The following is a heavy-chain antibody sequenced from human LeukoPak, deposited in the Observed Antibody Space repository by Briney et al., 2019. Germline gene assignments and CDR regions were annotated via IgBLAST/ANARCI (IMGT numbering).Heavy chain of an antibody. CDR3: ARGGKQQLVHYYYGMDV. V-gene: IGHV4-34*01. Sequence: SETLSLTCAVYGGSFSGYYWSWVRQPPGKGLEWIGEINHSGSTNYNPSLKSRVTISVDTSKNQFSLKLSSVTAADTAVYYCARGGKQQLVHYYYGMDVWGKGTTVTVSS. D-gene: IGHD6-13*01. CDR1: GGSFSGYY. CDR2: INHSGST. J-gene: IGHJ6*04.